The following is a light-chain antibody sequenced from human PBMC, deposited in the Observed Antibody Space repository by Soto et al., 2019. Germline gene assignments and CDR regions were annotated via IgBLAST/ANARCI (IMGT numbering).Light chain of an antibody. CDR3: QQRSNWPT. CDR2: DAS. CDR1: QSVSSY. V-gene: IGKV3-11*01. J-gene: IGKJ5*01. Sequence: EIVLTQSPATLSLSPCERATLSASASQSVSSYLAWYQQKPGQAPRLLIYDASNRATGIPARFSGSGSGTDFTLTISSLEPEDFAVYYCQQRSNWPTFGQGTRLEIK.